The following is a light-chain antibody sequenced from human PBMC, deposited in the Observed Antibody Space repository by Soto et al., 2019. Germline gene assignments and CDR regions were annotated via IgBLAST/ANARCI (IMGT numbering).Light chain of an antibody. Sequence: EIELTQSPGKLSLSPGERVTLSCRASQFVSSRLAWYQQRPGQVPRLLIYDTSTRAPGISARFSGSGSGTEFTLTISTLQSEDFAVYYCQEYLQWPPGMFGQGTTVDMK. CDR2: DTS. V-gene: IGKV3-15*01. CDR1: QFVSSR. CDR3: QEYLQWPPGM. J-gene: IGKJ1*01.